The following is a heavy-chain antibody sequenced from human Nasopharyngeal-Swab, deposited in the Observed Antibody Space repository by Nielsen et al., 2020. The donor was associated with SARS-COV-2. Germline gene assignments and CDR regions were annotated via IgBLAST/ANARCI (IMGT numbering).Heavy chain of an antibody. Sequence: SVKVSCKASGASLSDYAISWVKQAPGQGLEWMGTAVPVFGTTQYAQKLQGRVKMTADQSTSTAFMELTSLRSEDTAVYYCAARALTDDYFDYWGQGTLVTVSS. CDR3: AARALTDDYFDY. CDR2: AVPVFGTT. CDR1: GASLSDYA. J-gene: IGHJ4*02. D-gene: IGHD2-21*02. V-gene: IGHV1-69*13.